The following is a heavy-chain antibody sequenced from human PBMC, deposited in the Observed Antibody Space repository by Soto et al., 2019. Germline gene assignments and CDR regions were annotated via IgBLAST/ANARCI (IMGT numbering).Heavy chain of an antibody. D-gene: IGHD3-22*01. J-gene: IGHJ4*02. Sequence: QPGGSLRLSCVGSGFTFSDSVMAWVRQAPGKGLEWLSVMSGDGQTRYALSVTGRFTISRDNSKNTLYLQMRSLRAEDAAAYYCVKWHTSNFDSLPFTGFDFWGQGTQVTVSS. CDR1: GFTFSDSV. V-gene: IGHV3-23*01. CDR3: VKWHTSNFDSLPFTGFDF. CDR2: MSGDGQT.